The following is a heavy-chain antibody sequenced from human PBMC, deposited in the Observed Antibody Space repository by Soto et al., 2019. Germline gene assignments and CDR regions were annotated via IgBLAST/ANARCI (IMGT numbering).Heavy chain of an antibody. CDR1: GGSISSGDYY. V-gene: IGHV4-39*07. CDR3: VRIRYQLPSSVLWLDP. J-gene: IGHJ5*02. D-gene: IGHD3-16*01. CDR2: INHVGGT. Sequence: SETLSLTCTVSGGSISSGDYYWSWIRQPPGKGLEWIGEINHVGGTNYNPSPKSRVTMSVDTSQNQFSLRLISVTAADTAMYFCVRIRYQLPSSVLWLDPWGQGTPVTVSS.